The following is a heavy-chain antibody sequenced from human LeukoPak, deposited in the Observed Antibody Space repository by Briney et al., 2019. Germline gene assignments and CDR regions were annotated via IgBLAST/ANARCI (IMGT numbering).Heavy chain of an antibody. Sequence: ASVKVSCKASGYTFTSYYMHWVRQAPGQGLEWMGIINPSGGSTSYAQKFQGRVTMTRDMSTSTVYMELSSLRSEDTAVYYCARADYSSSWYRWYYYYMDVWGKGTTVTVSS. CDR3: ARADYSSSWYRWYYYYMDV. V-gene: IGHV1-46*01. CDR2: INPSGGST. D-gene: IGHD6-13*01. CDR1: GYTFTSYY. J-gene: IGHJ6*03.